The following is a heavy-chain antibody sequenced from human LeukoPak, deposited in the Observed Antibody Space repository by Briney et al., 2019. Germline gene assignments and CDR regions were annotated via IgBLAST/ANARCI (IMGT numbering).Heavy chain of an antibody. CDR3: ARDPAAASRGFGTDV. CDR1: GFIFSSYG. D-gene: IGHD2-15*01. V-gene: IGHV3-33*01. J-gene: IGHJ6*02. CDR2: IWFDGSIK. Sequence: PGGSLRLSCAASGFIFSSYGMHWVRQALGKGLEWVAVIWFDGSIKYYADSVKGRFTFSRDNSKNTLSLQMNSLRADDTAVYYCARDPAAASRGFGTDVWGQGTTVTVSS.